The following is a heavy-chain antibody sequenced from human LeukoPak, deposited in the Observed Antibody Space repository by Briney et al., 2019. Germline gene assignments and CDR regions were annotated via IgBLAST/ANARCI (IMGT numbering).Heavy chain of an antibody. CDR2: IKQDGSEK. V-gene: IGHV3-7*04. CDR3: ARDMIILQS. J-gene: IGHJ5*02. CDR1: GFIFSSYW. Sequence: PGGSLRLSCAASGFIFSSYWMSWVRQAPGKGLEWVANIKQDGSEKYYVDSVKGRFTISRDNAKNSLYLQMNSLRAEDTAVYFCARDMIILQSWGQGALVTVSS. D-gene: IGHD3-16*01.